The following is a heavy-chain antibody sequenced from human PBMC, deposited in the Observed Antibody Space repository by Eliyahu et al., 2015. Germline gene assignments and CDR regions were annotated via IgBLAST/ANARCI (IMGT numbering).Heavy chain of an antibody. CDR2: IDWDDDK. V-gene: IGHV2-70*01. CDR1: GFSLSTSGMC. D-gene: IGHD5-24*01. Sequence: QVTLRESGPALVKPTQTLTLTCTFSGFSLSTSGMCVSWIRQPPGKALEWLALIDWDDDKYYSTSLKTRLTISKDTSKNQVVLTMTNMDPVDTATYYCARIHWDGYTSYDAFDIWGQGTMVTVSS. CDR3: ARIHWDGYTSYDAFDI. J-gene: IGHJ3*02.